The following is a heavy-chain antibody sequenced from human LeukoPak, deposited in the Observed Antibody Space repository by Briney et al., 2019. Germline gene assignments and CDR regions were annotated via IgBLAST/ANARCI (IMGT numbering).Heavy chain of an antibody. Sequence: SVKVSCKASGGTFSSYAISWVRQAPGQGLEWMGRIIPILGVANYAQKFQGRVTITADKSTSTAYMELSSLRSEDTAVYYCARDRGSTAMVHYWGQGTLVTVSS. D-gene: IGHD5-18*01. V-gene: IGHV1-69*04. CDR1: GGTFSSYA. J-gene: IGHJ4*02. CDR2: IIPILGVA. CDR3: ARDRGSTAMVHY.